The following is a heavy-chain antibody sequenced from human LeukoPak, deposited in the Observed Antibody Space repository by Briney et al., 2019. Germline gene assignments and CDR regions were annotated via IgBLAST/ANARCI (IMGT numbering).Heavy chain of an antibody. CDR3: AREGYYDSSGYYDY. D-gene: IGHD3-22*01. V-gene: IGHV4-30-4*01. J-gene: IGHJ4*02. CDR1: GSSISSGDYF. Sequence: SQTLSLTCTVSGSSISSGDYFWTWMRQPPGKGLEWIGHIYDSESAEYNPSLKSRVTIALDTSKNQFSRKVTSVTAADTAVYYCAREGYYDSSGYYDYWGQGTLVTVSS. CDR2: IYDSESA.